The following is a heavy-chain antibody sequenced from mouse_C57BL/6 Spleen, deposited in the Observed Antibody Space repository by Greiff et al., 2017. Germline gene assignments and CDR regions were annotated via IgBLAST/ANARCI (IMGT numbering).Heavy chain of an antibody. CDR3: ARGNYGFAY. J-gene: IGHJ3*01. V-gene: IGHV1-20*01. D-gene: IGHD2-1*01. CDR2: INPYNGDT. Sequence: EVKLVESGPELVKPGDSVKISCKASGYSFTGYFMNWVMQSHGKSLEWIGRINPYNGDTFYNQKFKGKATLTVDKSSSTAHMELRSLTSEDSAVYYCARGNYGFAYWGQGTLVTVSA. CDR1: GYSFTGYF.